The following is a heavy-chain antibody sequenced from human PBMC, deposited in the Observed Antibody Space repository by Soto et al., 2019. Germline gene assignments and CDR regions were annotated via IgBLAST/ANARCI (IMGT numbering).Heavy chain of an antibody. V-gene: IGHV4-59*01. D-gene: IGHD5-12*01. J-gene: IGHJ6*02. CDR1: GDSISSYY. Sequence: PSETLSLTCTVSGDSISSYYWSWIRQPPGKGLEWIGYIYYSGNTNYNPSLKSRVTISVDTSKNQFSLKLSSVTAADTAVYYCARDVLVATLPVSYHGMDVWGQGTTVTVSS. CDR2: IYYSGNT. CDR3: ARDVLVATLPVSYHGMDV.